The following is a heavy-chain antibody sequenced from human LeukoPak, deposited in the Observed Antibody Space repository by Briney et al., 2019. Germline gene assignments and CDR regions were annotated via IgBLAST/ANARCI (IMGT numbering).Heavy chain of an antibody. J-gene: IGHJ5*02. D-gene: IGHD6-19*01. Sequence: GGSLRLSCAASGFTFRDYYMSWIRQAPGKGLEWISYITMSGSVIQYSSSVKGRFTTSRDNARNSLYLQMNSLRGDDTAVYYCAGGGWSRGWFDPWGQGTLVTVSS. CDR1: GFTFRDYY. CDR2: ITMSGSVI. CDR3: AGGGWSRGWFDP. V-gene: IGHV3-11*01.